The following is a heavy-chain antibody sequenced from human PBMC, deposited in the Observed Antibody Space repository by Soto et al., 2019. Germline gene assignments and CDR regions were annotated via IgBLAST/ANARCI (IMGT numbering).Heavy chain of an antibody. CDR2: IIPIFGTA. CDR3: AREGTYYDFWSGPRPLPSGEGYGMDV. Sequence: ASVKVSCKASGGTFSSYAISWVRQAPGQGLEWMGGIIPIFGTANYAQKFQGRVTITADESTSTAYMELSSLRSEDTAVYYCAREGTYYDFWSGPRPLPSGEGYGMDVWGQGTKVTVTS. D-gene: IGHD3-3*01. CDR1: GGTFSSYA. J-gene: IGHJ6*02. V-gene: IGHV1-69*13.